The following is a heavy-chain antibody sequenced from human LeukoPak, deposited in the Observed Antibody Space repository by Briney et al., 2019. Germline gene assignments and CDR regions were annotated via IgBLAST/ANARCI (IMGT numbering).Heavy chain of an antibody. Sequence: PGGSLRLSCAASGFTFSSYGMHWVRQAPGKGLEWVAFIRYDGSNKYYADSVKGRFTISRDNSKNTLYLQMNSLRAEDTAVYYCAKGLEWPDDAFDIWGQGTMVTVSS. CDR1: GFTFSSYG. J-gene: IGHJ3*02. V-gene: IGHV3-30*02. CDR2: IRYDGSNK. D-gene: IGHD3-3*01. CDR3: AKGLEWPDDAFDI.